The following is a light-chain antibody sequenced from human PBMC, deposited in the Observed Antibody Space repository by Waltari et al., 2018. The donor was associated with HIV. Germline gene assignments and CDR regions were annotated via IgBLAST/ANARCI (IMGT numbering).Light chain of an antibody. CDR2: SNR. CDR1: SIVAGLD. CDR3: QSYDSSLGGRV. J-gene: IGLJ3*02. Sequence: QSVLTQPPSVSGAPGQRVTISCTGRSIVAGLDVPWFQQFPGTAPTLLIYSNRYRPSGVPDRFSGSNSGNSASLAITGLQAEDESTYYCQSYDSSLGGRVFGGGTNVTVL. V-gene: IGLV1-40*01.